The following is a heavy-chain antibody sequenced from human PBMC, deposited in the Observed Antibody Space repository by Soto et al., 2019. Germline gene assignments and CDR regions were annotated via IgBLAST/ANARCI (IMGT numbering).Heavy chain of an antibody. CDR1: GFTFSSHA. V-gene: IGHV3-23*01. J-gene: IGHJ4*02. CDR3: AKVSGSWYAGFFDL. D-gene: IGHD6-13*01. CDR2: LSDSGISI. Sequence: EVQLLESGGGLVQPGGSLRLSCTASGFTFSSHAMTWVRQAPGKGLEWVSGLSDSGISIYYADSVKGRFTISRANSKNTLYLQIHTLRAEDTAVYYCAKVSGSWYAGFFDLWGQGTLVTVSS.